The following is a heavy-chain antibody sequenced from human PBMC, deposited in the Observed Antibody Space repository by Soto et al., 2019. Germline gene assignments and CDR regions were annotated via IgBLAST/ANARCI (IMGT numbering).Heavy chain of an antibody. CDR1: GFTFTSSA. Sequence: ASVKVSCKASGFTFTSSAVQWVRQACGQRLEWIGWIVVGSGNTNYAQKFQERVTITRDMSTSTAYMELSSLRSEDTAVYYCAAFSQLSGGWLGNWFDPWGQGTLVTSPQ. CDR3: AAFSQLSGGWLGNWFDP. CDR2: IVVGSGNT. J-gene: IGHJ5*02. V-gene: IGHV1-58*01. D-gene: IGHD6-19*01.